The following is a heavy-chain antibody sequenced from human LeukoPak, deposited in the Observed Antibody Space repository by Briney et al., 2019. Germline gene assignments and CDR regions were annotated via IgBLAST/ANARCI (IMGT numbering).Heavy chain of an antibody. D-gene: IGHD4-17*01. CDR1: GFTFSRHW. Sequence: GGSLRLSCAASGFTFSRHWMSWVRQAPGKGLEWVAFIRYDGSNKYYADSVKGRFTISRDNSKNTLYLQMNSPRAEDTAIYYCAKDRGDYTNWFDPWGQGTLVTVSS. CDR2: IRYDGSNK. J-gene: IGHJ5*02. CDR3: AKDRGDYTNWFDP. V-gene: IGHV3-30*02.